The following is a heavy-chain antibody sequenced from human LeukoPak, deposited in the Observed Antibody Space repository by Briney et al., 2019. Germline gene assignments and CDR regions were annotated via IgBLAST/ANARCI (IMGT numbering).Heavy chain of an antibody. CDR2: ISSSSVTI. J-gene: IGHJ4*02. D-gene: IGHD1-26*01. Sequence: GGSLRLSCAASGFTFSDYSMHWVRQAPGKGLEWVSYISSSSVTIHYADSVKGRFTISRDNAKNTLYLQMNSLRVEDTAVYYCARGNWEPADYWGQGTLVTVSS. CDR3: ARGNWEPADY. CDR1: GFTFSDYS. V-gene: IGHV3-48*04.